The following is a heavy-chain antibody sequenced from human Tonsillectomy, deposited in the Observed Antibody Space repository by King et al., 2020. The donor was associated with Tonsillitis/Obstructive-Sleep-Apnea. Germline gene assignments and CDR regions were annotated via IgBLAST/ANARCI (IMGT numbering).Heavy chain of an antibody. V-gene: IGHV5-51*01. CDR2: IYPGDSDT. CDR3: AKKQGSTAFDF. Sequence: QLVQSGAEVKKPGESLKISCQASGYIFTTYWIGWVRQMPGKGLEWMGIIYPGDSDTTYSPSFEGHVTISADKSISTAYLQWNSLKASDTAMYYSAKKQGSTAFDFWGQGTMVTVSS. CDR1: GYIFTTYW. D-gene: IGHD2-2*01. J-gene: IGHJ3*01.